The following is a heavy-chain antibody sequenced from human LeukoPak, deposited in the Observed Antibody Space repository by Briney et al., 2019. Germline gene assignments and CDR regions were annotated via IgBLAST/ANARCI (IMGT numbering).Heavy chain of an antibody. D-gene: IGHD1-26*01. CDR3: AKDLGFSVGSTDFGAFDI. Sequence: GGSRRLSCAASGFTFDNYAMHWVRQAPGKGLEWVSLISGDADSTSYADSVKGRFTISRDGSKNSLYLQMHSLRTEDTALYYCAKDLGFSVGSTDFGAFDIWGQGTLVTVSS. J-gene: IGHJ3*02. CDR1: GFTFDNYA. CDR2: ISGDADST. V-gene: IGHV3-43*02.